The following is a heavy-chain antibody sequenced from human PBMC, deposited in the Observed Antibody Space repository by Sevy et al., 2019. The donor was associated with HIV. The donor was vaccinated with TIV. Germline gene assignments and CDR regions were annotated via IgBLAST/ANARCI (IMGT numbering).Heavy chain of an antibody. D-gene: IGHD6-13*01. CDR2: IKSKTDGGTT. CDR1: GFTFSNAW. J-gene: IGHJ4*02. Sequence: GGSLRLSCAASGFTFSNAWMSWVRQAPGKGVEWVGRIKSKTDGGTTDYAAPVKGRFTISRDDSKNTLYLQMNSLKTEDTAVYYCTTENIAAAGPFDYWGQGTLVTVSS. V-gene: IGHV3-15*01. CDR3: TTENIAAAGPFDY.